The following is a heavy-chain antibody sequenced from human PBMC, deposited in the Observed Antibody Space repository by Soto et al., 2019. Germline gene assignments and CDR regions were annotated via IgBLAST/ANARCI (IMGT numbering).Heavy chain of an antibody. CDR2: IYYSGST. J-gene: IGHJ4*02. CDR3: ARHVNSGSYLEYFDY. V-gene: IGHV4-39*01. Sequence: SETLSLTCTVSGGSISSSSYYWGWIRQPPGKGLEWIGSIYYSGSTYYNPSLKSRVTISVDTSKNQFSLKLSSVTAADTAVYYCARHVNSGSYLEYFDYWGQGTLVTVSS. D-gene: IGHD1-26*01. CDR1: GGSISSSSYY.